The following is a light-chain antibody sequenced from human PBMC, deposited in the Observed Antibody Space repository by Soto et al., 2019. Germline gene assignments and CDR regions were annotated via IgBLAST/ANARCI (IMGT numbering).Light chain of an antibody. Sequence: DIVMTQSPDSLAVSLGERATINCKSSQSVLYSSNNNNYLAWYQQKPGQSPKLLIYWASTRESGVPDRFSGSGSWTDFTLTISSLQAEDVAVYYCQQYYSTPYTFGQGTKLEIK. CDR3: QQYYSTPYT. J-gene: IGKJ2*01. CDR2: WAS. CDR1: QSVLYSSNNNNY. V-gene: IGKV4-1*01.